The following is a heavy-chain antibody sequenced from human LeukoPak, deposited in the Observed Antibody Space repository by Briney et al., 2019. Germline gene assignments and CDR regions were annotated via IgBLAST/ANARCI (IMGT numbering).Heavy chain of an antibody. V-gene: IGHV4-38-2*02. CDR1: DYSVSSGYY. CDR2: IYHSGDT. Sequence: SETLTLTCTASDYSVSSGYYWGWTREPPGKGLEWVASIYHSGDTYYNPSLKSRVTISVDTSKNHLSLKLSSVTAADTAVYYCARSKAHLSTSWYGNWFDPWGQGTLVTVSS. CDR3: ARSKAHLSTSWYGNWFDP. J-gene: IGHJ5*02. D-gene: IGHD6-13*01.